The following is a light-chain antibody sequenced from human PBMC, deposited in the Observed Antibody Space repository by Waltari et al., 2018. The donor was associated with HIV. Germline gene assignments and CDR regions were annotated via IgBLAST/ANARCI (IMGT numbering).Light chain of an antibody. J-gene: IGKJ1*01. CDR3: QQYKSYSPWT. CDR2: KTS. Sequence: DIQMTQSPSTLSAFVGERVTITCRASESITGWLDWYQQKPGKAPKLLIYKTSSLESGVPLRFSGSASGTEFTLTISSLQPDDFATYYCQQYKSYSPWTFGQGTKVEIK. V-gene: IGKV1-5*03. CDR1: ESITGW.